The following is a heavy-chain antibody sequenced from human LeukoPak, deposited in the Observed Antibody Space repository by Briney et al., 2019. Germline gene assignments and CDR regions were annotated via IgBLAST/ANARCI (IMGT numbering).Heavy chain of an antibody. D-gene: IGHD2-2*01. J-gene: IGHJ6*02. V-gene: IGHV3-23*01. CDR2: LSGSCSST. CDR1: GFTPSSHH. Sequence: GCLRLSSAGSGFTPSSHHRTRLPHAPATPLHLISALSGSCSSTYYADSVKGRFTISRDNSKNPLYLQMNSLRAEDTAVYYCARSPYCSSTSCYGALNYYYGMDVWGQGTTVTVSS. CDR3: ARSPYCSSTSCYGALNYYYGMDV.